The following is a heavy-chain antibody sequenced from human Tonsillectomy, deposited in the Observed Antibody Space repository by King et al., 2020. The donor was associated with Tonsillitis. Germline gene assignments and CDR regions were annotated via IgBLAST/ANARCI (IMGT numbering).Heavy chain of an antibody. V-gene: IGHV4-4*02. D-gene: IGHD5-24*01. CDR1: GGSISSSNW. CDR2: IYHSGST. Sequence: VQLQESGPGLVKPSGTLSLTCAVSGGSISSSNWWGWVRQPPGKGLEWMGEIYHSGSTNYNPSLTSRVTMSVDKSKNQFSLKLSSVTAADTAVYYCARRRWNAFDLWGQGTRVTVSS. J-gene: IGHJ3*01. CDR3: ARRRWNAFDL.